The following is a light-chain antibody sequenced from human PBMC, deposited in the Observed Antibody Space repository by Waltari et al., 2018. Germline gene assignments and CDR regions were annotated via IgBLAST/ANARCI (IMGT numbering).Light chain of an antibody. J-gene: IGLJ2*01. CDR3: ATWDDSLNGVV. V-gene: IGLV1-44*01. Sequence: QSVVTQPPAASGTPRQRVTISCSGSTANIGRNILTWYQQAPGTGPQLLIHSKNQRPSGVPGRFSASKSGTSASLAINGLQSEDEADYYCATWDDSLNGVVFGGGTKLTVL. CDR1: TANIGRNI. CDR2: SKN.